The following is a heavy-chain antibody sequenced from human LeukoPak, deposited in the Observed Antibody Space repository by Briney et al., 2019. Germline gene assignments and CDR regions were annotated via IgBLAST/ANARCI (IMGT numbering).Heavy chain of an antibody. V-gene: IGHV4-34*01. CDR1: GGSSSGYY. D-gene: IGHD3-10*01. J-gene: IGHJ4*02. CDR3: ARVQELLWFGEPPRYFDY. CDR2: INHSGST. Sequence: SETLSLTCAVYGGSSSGYYWSWIRQPPGKGLEWIGEINHSGSTNYNPSLKSRVTISVDTSKNQFSLKLSSVTAADTAVYYCARVQELLWFGEPPRYFDYWGQGTLVTVSS.